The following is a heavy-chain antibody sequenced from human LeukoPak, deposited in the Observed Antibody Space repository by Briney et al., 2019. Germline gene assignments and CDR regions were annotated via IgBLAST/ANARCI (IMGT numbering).Heavy chain of an antibody. J-gene: IGHJ4*02. CDR3: ATHWGYSSTWQTFDY. CDR1: RFTLSNYW. CDR2: IKQDGSET. D-gene: IGHD6-13*01. V-gene: IGHV3-7*01. Sequence: PGGSLRLSCAASRFTLSNYWMSWVRQAPGKGLEWVANIKQDGSETYYVDSVKGRFTISRDNAKNSLSLQMNSLRAEDTAVYYCATHWGYSSTWQTFDYWGQGTLVTVSS.